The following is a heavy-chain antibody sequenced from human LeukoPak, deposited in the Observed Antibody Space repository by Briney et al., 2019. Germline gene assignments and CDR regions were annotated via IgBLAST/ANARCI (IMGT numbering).Heavy chain of an antibody. J-gene: IGHJ5*02. CDR1: GGSFSGYY. D-gene: IGHD5-18*01. Sequence: SETLSLTCAVYGGSFSGYYWSWIRQPPGKGLEWMGEINHSGSTNYNPSLKSRVTISVDASKNQFSLKLSSVTAADTAVYYCARGSGGYSYGNNRFDPWGQGTLVTVSS. CDR3: ARGSGGYSYGNNRFDP. V-gene: IGHV4-34*01. CDR2: INHSGST.